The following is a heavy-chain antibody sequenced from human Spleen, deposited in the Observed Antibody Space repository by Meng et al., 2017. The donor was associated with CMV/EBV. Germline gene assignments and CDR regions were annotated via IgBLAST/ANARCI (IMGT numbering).Heavy chain of an antibody. Sequence: SVKVSCKASGGTFSSYAISWVRQAPGQGLEWMGGIIPIFGTANYAQKFQGRVTITTDESTSTAYMELSSLRSEDTAVYYCARELTSWEPDYFDYWGQGTLVTVSS. CDR3: ARELTSWEPDYFDY. V-gene: IGHV1-69*05. D-gene: IGHD1-26*01. J-gene: IGHJ4*02. CDR2: IIPIFGTA. CDR1: GGTFSSYA.